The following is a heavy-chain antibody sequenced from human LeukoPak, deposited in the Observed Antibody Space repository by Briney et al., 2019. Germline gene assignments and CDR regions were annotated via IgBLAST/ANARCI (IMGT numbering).Heavy chain of an antibody. V-gene: IGHV3-21*01. CDR3: ANTGPTIAVAIGRSY. CDR1: GFTFSSYS. Sequence: GGSLRLSCAASGFTFSSYSMNWVRQAPGKGLGWVSSISSRSSYIYYADSVKGRFTISRDNAKNSLYLQMNSLRAEDTAVYYCANTGPTIAVAIGRSYWGQGTLVTVSS. J-gene: IGHJ4*02. CDR2: ISSRSSYI. D-gene: IGHD6-19*01.